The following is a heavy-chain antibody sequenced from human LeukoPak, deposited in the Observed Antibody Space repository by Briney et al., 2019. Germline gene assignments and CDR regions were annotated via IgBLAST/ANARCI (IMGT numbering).Heavy chain of an antibody. CDR3: ARDHIAAAGNFGWFDP. D-gene: IGHD6-13*01. V-gene: IGHV1-2*02. Sequence: ASVKVSCKTSGYTFTSYFMFWVRQAPGQGLEWMGWINPNSGGTNYAQKFQGRVTMTRDTSISTAYMELSRLRSDDTAVYYCARDHIAAAGNFGWFDPWGQGTLVTVSS. J-gene: IGHJ5*02. CDR1: GYTFTSYF. CDR2: INPNSGGT.